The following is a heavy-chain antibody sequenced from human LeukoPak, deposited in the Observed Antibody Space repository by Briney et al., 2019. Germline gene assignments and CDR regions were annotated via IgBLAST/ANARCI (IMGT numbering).Heavy chain of an antibody. CDR3: ARGWDYLDY. V-gene: IGHV1-69*04. D-gene: IGHD3-16*01. CDR2: IIPILGIA. CDR1: GGTFSSYA. Sequence: SVKVSCKASGGTFSSYAISWVRQAPGQGLEWMGRIIPILGIANYAQKFQGRVTITADKSTSTAYMELSSLRSEDTGVYYCARGWDYLDYWGQGTLVTVSS. J-gene: IGHJ4*02.